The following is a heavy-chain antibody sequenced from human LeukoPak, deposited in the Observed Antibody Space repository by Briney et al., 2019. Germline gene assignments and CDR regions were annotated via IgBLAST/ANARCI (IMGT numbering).Heavy chain of an antibody. CDR2: ISGSGGST. Sequence: GGSLRLSCAASGFTFSSYAMSWVRQAPGKGLEWVSAISGSGGSTYYADSVKGRFTISRDNSKNTLHLQMNSLRAEDTAVYYCAKDGIRDTAMVKGIFDYWGQGTLVTVSS. D-gene: IGHD5-18*01. J-gene: IGHJ4*02. V-gene: IGHV3-23*01. CDR3: AKDGIRDTAMVKGIFDY. CDR1: GFTFSSYA.